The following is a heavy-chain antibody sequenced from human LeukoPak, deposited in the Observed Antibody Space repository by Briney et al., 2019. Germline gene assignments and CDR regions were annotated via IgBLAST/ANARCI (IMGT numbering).Heavy chain of an antibody. D-gene: IGHD6-13*01. CDR1: GFTFSSYV. CDR3: AKDDSSWHPLGFDY. Sequence: PGGSLRLSCAASGFTFSSYVMNWVRQAPGKGLEWVSAISGSGGSTYYADSVKGRFTISRDNSKKTLYLQMNSLRAEDTAVYYCAKDDSSWHPLGFDYWGQGTLVTVSS. J-gene: IGHJ4*02. CDR2: ISGSGGST. V-gene: IGHV3-23*01.